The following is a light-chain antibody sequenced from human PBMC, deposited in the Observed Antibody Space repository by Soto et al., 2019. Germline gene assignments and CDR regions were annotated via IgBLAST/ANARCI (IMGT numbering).Light chain of an antibody. CDR2: EVS. CDR1: SSDVCGYNF. V-gene: IGLV2-14*01. J-gene: IGLJ2*01. Sequence: QSALTQPASVSGSPGQSITISCTGTSSDVCGYNFVSWYQQHPGKAPKLMIYEVSNRPSGVSYRFSGSKSGNTASLTISGLQAEDEADYYCSSYTSSVTLVFGRGTKLTVL. CDR3: SSYTSSVTLV.